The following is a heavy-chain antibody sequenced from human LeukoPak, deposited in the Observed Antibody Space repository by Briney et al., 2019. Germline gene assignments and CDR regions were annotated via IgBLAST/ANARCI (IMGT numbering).Heavy chain of an antibody. V-gene: IGHV4-61*09. CDR2: IYTSGST. CDR1: GGSISSGNYY. J-gene: IGHJ4*02. D-gene: IGHD3-3*01. CDR3: AREGYDSL. Sequence: SETLSLTRTVSGGSISSGNYYWSWIRQPAGKGLEWIGHIYTSGSTNYNPSLKSRVTISVDTSKNQFSLKLSSLTAADTAVYYCAREGYDSLWGQGTLVTVSS.